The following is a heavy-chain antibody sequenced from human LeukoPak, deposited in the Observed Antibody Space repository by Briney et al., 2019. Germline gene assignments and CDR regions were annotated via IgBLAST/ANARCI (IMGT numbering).Heavy chain of an antibody. CDR3: ARRGISYYDSSGYPSDAFDI. Sequence: SVKVSCKASGGTFSSYAISWVRQAPGQGLEWMGGIIPIFGTANYAQKFQSRVTITADESTSTAYMELSSLRSEDTAVYYCARRGISYYDSSGYPSDAFDIWGQGTMVTVSS. CDR1: GGTFSSYA. V-gene: IGHV1-69*13. CDR2: IIPIFGTA. D-gene: IGHD3-22*01. J-gene: IGHJ3*02.